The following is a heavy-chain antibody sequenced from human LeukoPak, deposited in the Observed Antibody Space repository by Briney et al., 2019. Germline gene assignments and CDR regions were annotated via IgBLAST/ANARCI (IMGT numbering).Heavy chain of an antibody. CDR3: ARDIIVGSDY. J-gene: IGHJ4*02. CDR1: GFTFGSYS. Sequence: GGSLRLSCAASGFTFGSYSMNWVRQAPGKGLEWVSYISSSSTIYYADSVKGRFTISRDNAKNSLYLQMNSLRAEDTAVYYCARDIIVGSDYWGQGTLVAVSS. CDR2: ISSSSTI. V-gene: IGHV3-48*01. D-gene: IGHD2-15*01.